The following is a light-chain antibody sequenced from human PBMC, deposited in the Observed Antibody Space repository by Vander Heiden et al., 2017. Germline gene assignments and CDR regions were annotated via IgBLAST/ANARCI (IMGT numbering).Light chain of an antibody. V-gene: IGKV1-39*01. CDR1: QSISSY. CDR3: QQSYSTPPGT. Sequence: DLQMIQSPSSLSASVGDRVTITCRASQSISSYLNWYQQKPGKAPKLLIYAASSLQSGVPSRFSGSGSGTDFTLTISSLQPEDFATYYCQQSYSTPPGTFGQGTKLEIK. CDR2: AAS. J-gene: IGKJ2*02.